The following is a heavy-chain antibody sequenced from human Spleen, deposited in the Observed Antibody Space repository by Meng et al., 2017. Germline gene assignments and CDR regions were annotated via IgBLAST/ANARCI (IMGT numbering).Heavy chain of an antibody. CDR2: ISSRGGTI. D-gene: IGHD6-19*01. J-gene: IGHJ4*02. V-gene: IGHV3-48*03. CDR3: ARSYKPREYSSDLYDSFFDY. Sequence: GESLKISCAASGFSFSNYEMKWVRQAPGKGLEWVSYISSRGGTIYYADSVKGRFTISRDNAKNSLYLQLNSLRAEDTAVYYCARSYKPREYSSDLYDSFFDYWGQGILVTVSS. CDR1: GFSFSNYE.